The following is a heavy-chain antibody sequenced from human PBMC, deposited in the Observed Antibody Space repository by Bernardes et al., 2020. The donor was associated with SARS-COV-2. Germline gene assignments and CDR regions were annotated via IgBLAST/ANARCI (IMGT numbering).Heavy chain of an antibody. CDR1: GGSISSYY. J-gene: IGHJ4*02. Sequence: SETLSLTCTVSGGSISSYYWSWIRQPPGKGLEWIGYIYYSGSTNYNPSLKSRVTISVDTSKNQFSLKLSSVTAADTAVYYCARHARGYSGYVLGFFDYWGQGTLVTVSS. CDR2: IYYSGST. V-gene: IGHV4-59*08. D-gene: IGHD5-12*01. CDR3: ARHARGYSGYVLGFFDY.